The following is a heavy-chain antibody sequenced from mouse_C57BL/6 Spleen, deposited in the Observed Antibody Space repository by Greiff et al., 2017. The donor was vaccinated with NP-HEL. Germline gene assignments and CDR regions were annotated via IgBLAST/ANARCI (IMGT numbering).Heavy chain of an antibody. CDR2: IDPETGGN. V-gene: IGHV1-15*01. J-gene: IGHJ2*01. Sequence: ESGAELVRPGASVTLSCKASGYTFTDYEMHWVKQTPVHGLEWIGAIDPETGGNAYNQKFKGKAILTADKSSSTAYMELRSLTSEDSAVYYCTILTADYWGQGTTLTVSS. D-gene: IGHD4-1*01. CDR3: TILTADY. CDR1: GYTFTDYE.